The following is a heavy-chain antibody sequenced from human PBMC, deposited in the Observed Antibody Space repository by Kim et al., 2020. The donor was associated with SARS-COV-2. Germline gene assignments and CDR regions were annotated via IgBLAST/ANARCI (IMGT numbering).Heavy chain of an antibody. J-gene: IGHJ4*02. CDR2: IWYDGNNK. CDR1: GLTFSRHG. CDR3: ARDVGEVTASDYFDY. V-gene: IGHV3-33*01. D-gene: IGHD2-21*02. Sequence: GGSLRLSCAASGLTFSRHGMHWVRQAPGKGPEWVAVIWYDGNNKYYADSVKGRFTISRDNSKNTLYLQMNSLRVEDTAVYYCARDVGEVTASDYFDYWGQGTPVTVSS.